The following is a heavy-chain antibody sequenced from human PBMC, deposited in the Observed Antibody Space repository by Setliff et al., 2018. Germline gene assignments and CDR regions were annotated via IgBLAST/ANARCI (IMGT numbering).Heavy chain of an antibody. Sequence: ASVKVSCKASGYTFTSYYMHWVRQAPGQGLEWMGWISAYNGNTNYAQKLQGRVTMTTDTSTSTAYMELRSLRSDDTAVYYCGRQQLAYYYYYYGMDVWGQGTTVTVSS. CDR3: GRQQLAYYYYYYGMDV. V-gene: IGHV1-18*04. J-gene: IGHJ6*02. D-gene: IGHD6-13*01. CDR1: GYTFTSYY. CDR2: ISAYNGNT.